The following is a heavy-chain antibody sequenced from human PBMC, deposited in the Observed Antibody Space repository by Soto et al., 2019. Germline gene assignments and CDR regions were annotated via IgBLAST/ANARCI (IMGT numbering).Heavy chain of an antibody. CDR3: TTAGYSSWYELVDY. D-gene: IGHD6-13*01. J-gene: IGHJ4*02. CDR1: GFTFSNAW. V-gene: IGHV3-15*07. CDR2: IKSKTDGGTT. Sequence: EVQLVESGGGLVKPGGSLRLSCAASGFTFSNAWMNWVRQAPGKGLEWVGRIKSKTDGGTTDYAAPVKGRFTISRDDSKNTLYLQMNSLKTEDAAVYYCTTAGYSSWYELVDYWGQGTLVTVSS.